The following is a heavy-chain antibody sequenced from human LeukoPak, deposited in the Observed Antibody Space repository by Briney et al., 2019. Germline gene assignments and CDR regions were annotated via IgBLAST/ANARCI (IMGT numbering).Heavy chain of an antibody. J-gene: IGHJ5*02. D-gene: IGHD4-17*01. V-gene: IGHV4-59*01. CDR2: IYYTGNT. Sequence: SETLSLTCTVSGGSISGYYWSWIRQPPGKGLEWIGFIYYTGNTNYNPSLKSRLTISVDTSKNHFSLKVSSVTAADTAMYYYVRSKSGTYGWFDPWGQGTLVTVSS. CDR1: GGSISGYY. CDR3: VRSKSGTYGWFDP.